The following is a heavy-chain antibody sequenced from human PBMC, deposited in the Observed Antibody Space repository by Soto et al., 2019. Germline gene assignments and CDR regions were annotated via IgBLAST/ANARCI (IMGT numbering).Heavy chain of an antibody. Sequence: GGSLRLSCAVSGFTFSSYAMHWVRQAPGKGLEWVAVISYDGSNKYYADSVKGRFTISRDNSKNTLYLQMNSLRAEDTAVYYCERYSSTSCCGFDYWGQGTLVTVSS. J-gene: IGHJ4*02. D-gene: IGHD2-2*01. CDR1: GFTFSSYA. CDR3: ERYSSTSCCGFDY. V-gene: IGHV3-30-3*01. CDR2: ISYDGSNK.